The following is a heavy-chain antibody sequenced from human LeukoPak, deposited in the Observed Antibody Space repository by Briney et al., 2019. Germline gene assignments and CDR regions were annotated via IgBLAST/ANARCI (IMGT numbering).Heavy chain of an antibody. CDR2: IASDGSST. J-gene: IGHJ4*02. Sequence: GGSLRLSCAPSGFTFSSYWMNWVRQAPGKGLVWVARIASDGSSTNYADSVKGRFSISRDNAKNTLYLQINSLRVEDTAVYYCARGRPHGNDYWGEGTLVTVSS. V-gene: IGHV3-74*01. D-gene: IGHD4-23*01. CDR1: GFTFSSYW. CDR3: ARGRPHGNDY.